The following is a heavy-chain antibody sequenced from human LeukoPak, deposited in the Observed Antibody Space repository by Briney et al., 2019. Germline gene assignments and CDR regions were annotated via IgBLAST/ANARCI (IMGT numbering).Heavy chain of an antibody. D-gene: IGHD3-22*01. CDR1: GFTFSSYG. J-gene: IGHJ4*02. CDR2: IRYDGSNK. Sequence: GGSLRLSCAASGFTFSSYGMHWVRQAPGKGLEWVAFIRYDGSNKYYADSVKGRFTISRDNSKNTLYLQMNSLRAEDTAVYYCAKGHYYDSSGYYFLDYWGQGTLVTVSS. V-gene: IGHV3-30*02. CDR3: AKGHYYDSSGYYFLDY.